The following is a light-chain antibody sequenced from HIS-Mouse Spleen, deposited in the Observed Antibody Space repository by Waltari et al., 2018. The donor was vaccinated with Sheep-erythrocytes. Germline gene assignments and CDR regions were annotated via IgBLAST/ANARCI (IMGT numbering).Light chain of an antibody. V-gene: IGKV4-1*01. CDR2: WAS. CDR1: RSVLYSSNNKNY. Sequence: DIVMTQSLYSLAVSLGERATINCRSTRSVLYSSNNKNYLAWYQQKPGQPPKLLIYWASTRESGVPDRFSGSGSGTDFTLTISSLQAEDVAVYYCQQYYSTPLTFGGGTKVEIK. J-gene: IGKJ4*01. CDR3: QQYYSTPLT.